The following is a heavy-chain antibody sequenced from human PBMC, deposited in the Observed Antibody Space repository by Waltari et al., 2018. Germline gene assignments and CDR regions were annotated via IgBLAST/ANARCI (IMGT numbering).Heavy chain of an antibody. D-gene: IGHD2-2*01. Sequence: QVQLQESGPGLVKPSETLSLTCTVSGGPISSYYWSWIRQPPGKGLGWIGYIYYSGSTNYNPSLKSRVTISVDTSKNQFSLKLSSVTAADTAVYYCAREAVVVPAAPNYYYYYMDVWGKGTTVTVSS. CDR1: GGPISSYY. J-gene: IGHJ6*03. CDR2: IYYSGST. CDR3: AREAVVVPAAPNYYYYYMDV. V-gene: IGHV4-59*01.